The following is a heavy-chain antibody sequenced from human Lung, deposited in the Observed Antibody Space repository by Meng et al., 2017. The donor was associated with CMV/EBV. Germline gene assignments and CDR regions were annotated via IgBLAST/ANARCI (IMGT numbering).Heavy chain of an antibody. CDR1: GGSISSSNW. J-gene: IGHJ4*02. CDR3: ASFPPPGKQWLVTDY. CDR2: IYHSGST. V-gene: IGHV4-4*02. Sequence: QVELEEPGPGLVKPSGPLPLTCAGSGGSISSSNWWSWVRQPPGKGLEWIGEIYHSGSTNYNPSLKSRVTISVDKSKNQFSLKLSSVTAADTAVYYCASFPPPGKQWLVTDYWGQGTLVTVSS. D-gene: IGHD6-19*01.